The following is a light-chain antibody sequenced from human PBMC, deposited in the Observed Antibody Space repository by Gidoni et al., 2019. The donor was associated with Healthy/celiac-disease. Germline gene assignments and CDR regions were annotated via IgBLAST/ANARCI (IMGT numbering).Light chain of an antibody. Sequence: QSVLTHPPSASGTPGPRVTIPCSGRSSNIGSNYVYWYQQLPGTAPKLLIYRNNQRPSGVPDRFSGSKSGTSASLAISGLRSEDEADYYCAAWDDSLSGPWVFGGGTKLSVL. J-gene: IGLJ3*02. CDR1: SSNIGSNY. CDR3: AAWDDSLSGPWV. V-gene: IGLV1-47*01. CDR2: RNN.